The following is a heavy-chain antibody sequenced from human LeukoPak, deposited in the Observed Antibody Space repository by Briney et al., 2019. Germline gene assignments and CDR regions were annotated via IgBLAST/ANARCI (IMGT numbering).Heavy chain of an antibody. J-gene: IGHJ3*02. D-gene: IGHD2-2*01. V-gene: IGHV3-23*01. Sequence: GGSLRLSCAASGFTFSSYAMSWVRQAPGKGLEWISTISGSGGNTYHADSVKGRFTISRDNSKNTLYLQMNGLRAEDTAVYYCAKDPRFSYCSSTTCAYAFDIWGQGTMVTVSS. CDR3: AKDPRFSYCSSTTCAYAFDI. CDR1: GFTFSSYA. CDR2: ISGSGGNT.